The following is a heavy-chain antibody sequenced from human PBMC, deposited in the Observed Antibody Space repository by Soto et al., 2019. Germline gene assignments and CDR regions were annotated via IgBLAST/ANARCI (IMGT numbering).Heavy chain of an antibody. CDR2: ISGSGGST. CDR3: AKDPEKSTVAPYYLDY. D-gene: IGHD6-19*01. Sequence: GGSLRLSCAASGFTFSSYAMSWVRQAPGKGLEWVSAISGSGGSTYYADSVKGRFTISRDNSKNTLYLQMNSLRAEDTAVYYCAKDPEKSTVAPYYLDYWGQGTLVTVSS. CDR1: GFTFSSYA. J-gene: IGHJ4*02. V-gene: IGHV3-23*01.